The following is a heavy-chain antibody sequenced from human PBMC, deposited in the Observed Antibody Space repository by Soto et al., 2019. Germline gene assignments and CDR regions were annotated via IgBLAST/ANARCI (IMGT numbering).Heavy chain of an antibody. Sequence: QVQLVQSGAEVKKPGASVKVSCKASGYTFISYGISWVRQAPGQGLEWMGWISGYNGNTKYAQKLQGRVTMTTDTPTSTVYMELRSLRSDDTAGYYFTRDLGAQIVDYWAQGTLVTVSS. V-gene: IGHV1-18*01. CDR3: TRDLGAQIVDY. D-gene: IGHD1-26*01. CDR1: GYTFISYG. J-gene: IGHJ4*02. CDR2: ISGYNGNT.